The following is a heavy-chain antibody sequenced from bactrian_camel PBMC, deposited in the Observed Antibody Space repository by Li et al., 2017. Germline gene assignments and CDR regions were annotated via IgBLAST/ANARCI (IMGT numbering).Heavy chain of an antibody. CDR1: GLSVDDPD. Sequence: VQLVESGGGSVQAGGSLTLSCTASGLSVDDPDMGWYRQTPNECELVSRISSDGSTYYADSVRGRFTISQDNAKNTLFLQMNSLRPEDTAVYYCAAEETGGYSECPSKWESNYWGQGTQVTVS. J-gene: IGHJ4*01. CDR2: ISSDGST. V-gene: IGHV3S63*01. D-gene: IGHD2*01. CDR3: AAEETGGYSECPSKWESNY.